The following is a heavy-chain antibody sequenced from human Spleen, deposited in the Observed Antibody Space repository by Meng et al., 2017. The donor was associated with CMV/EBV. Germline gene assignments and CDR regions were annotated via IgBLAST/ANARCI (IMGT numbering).Heavy chain of an antibody. V-gene: IGHV4-34*01. D-gene: IGHD5-12*01. Sequence: GGGLVQPGGSLRLSCAASGFIFSSYVLIWVRQAPGKGLEWIGEINHSGSTNYNPSLKSRVTISVDTSKNQFSLKLSSVTAADTAVYYCARGTRWLRKSRGYYFDYWGQGTLVTVSS. CDR1: GFIFSSYV. CDR3: ARGTRWLRKSRGYYFDY. CDR2: INHSGST. J-gene: IGHJ4*02.